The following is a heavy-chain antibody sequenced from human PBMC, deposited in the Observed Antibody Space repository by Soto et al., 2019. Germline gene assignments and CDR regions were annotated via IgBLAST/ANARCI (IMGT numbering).Heavy chain of an antibody. J-gene: IGHJ4*02. CDR3: WGSGNDLGVGFDY. V-gene: IGHV1-18*04. Sequence: GPSVRVSCKASGYTFTNYDSNWLRQAPGQGMEWMGLISGYDGNTNHAHKVQGRAAMTTATSTRTAYMELRSLRSDDTAADYCWGSGNDLGVGFDYWGQGPLVTVYS. D-gene: IGHD3-16*01. CDR2: ISGYDGNT. CDR1: GYTFTNYD.